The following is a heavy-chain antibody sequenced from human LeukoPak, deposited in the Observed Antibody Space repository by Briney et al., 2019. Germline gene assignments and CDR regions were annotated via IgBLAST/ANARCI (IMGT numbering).Heavy chain of an antibody. J-gene: IGHJ2*01. CDR1: GFTFSSYS. Sequence: PGGSLRLSCAASGFTFSSYSMNWVRQAPRKGLEWVSSISSSSSYIYYADSLKGRFTISRDNAKNSLYLQMNSLRAEDTAVYYCARAEATAGTDWYFDLWGRGTLVTASS. CDR2: ISSSSSYI. V-gene: IGHV3-21*01. CDR3: ARAEATAGTDWYFDL. D-gene: IGHD1-1*01.